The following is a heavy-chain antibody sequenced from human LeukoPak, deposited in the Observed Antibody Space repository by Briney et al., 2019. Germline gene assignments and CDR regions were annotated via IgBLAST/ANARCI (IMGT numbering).Heavy chain of an antibody. Sequence: PSETLSLTCAVSGGSISSNHWWSWVRQPPGKGLEWIGEIYHSGSTNYNPSLKSRVTTSVDKSKNQFSLKLSSVTAADTAVYYCARTAGVAVAGSRQYFDYWGQGTLVTVSS. J-gene: IGHJ4*02. CDR2: IYHSGST. V-gene: IGHV4-4*02. D-gene: IGHD6-19*01. CDR1: GGSISSNHW. CDR3: ARTAGVAVAGSRQYFDY.